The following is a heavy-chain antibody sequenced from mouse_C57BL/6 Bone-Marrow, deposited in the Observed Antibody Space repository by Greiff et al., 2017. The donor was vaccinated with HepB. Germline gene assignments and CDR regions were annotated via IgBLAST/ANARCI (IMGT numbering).Heavy chain of an antibody. CDR2: ISDGGSYT. Sequence: EVKVEESGGGLVKPGGSLKLSCAASGFTFSSYAMSWVRQTPEKRLEWVATISDGGSYTYYPDNVKGRFTISRDNAKNNLYLQMSHLKSEDTAMYYCARDGYYWWYFDVWGTGTTVTVSS. V-gene: IGHV5-4*03. D-gene: IGHD2-3*01. CDR3: ARDGYYWWYFDV. J-gene: IGHJ1*03. CDR1: GFTFSSYA.